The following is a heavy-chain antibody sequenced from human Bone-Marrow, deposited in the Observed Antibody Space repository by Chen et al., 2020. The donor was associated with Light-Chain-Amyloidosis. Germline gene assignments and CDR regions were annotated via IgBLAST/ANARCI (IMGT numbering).Heavy chain of an antibody. CDR2: ISYDGSNK. J-gene: IGHJ6*02. Sequence: QVQLVESGGGVDQPGRSLRLSCAASGFTFSSYALHWVRQAPGKGLEWVEVISYDGSNKYYADSVKGRFTISRDNSKNTLYLQMNSLRAEDTAVYYCARLGYCSSTSCGSYYYGMDVWGQGTTVTVSS. D-gene: IGHD2-2*01. V-gene: IGHV3-30*01. CDR3: ARLGYCSSTSCGSYYYGMDV. CDR1: GFTFSSYA.